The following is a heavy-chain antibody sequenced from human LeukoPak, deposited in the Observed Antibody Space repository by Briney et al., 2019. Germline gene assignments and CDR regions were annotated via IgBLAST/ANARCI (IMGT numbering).Heavy chain of an antibody. J-gene: IGHJ3*02. CDR3: ASYNWNYVMAFDI. CDR2: IYTSGST. V-gene: IGHV4-4*07. Sequence: SETLSLTCTVSGGSISSYYWSWIRQPAGKGLEWIGRIYTSGSTNYNPSLKRRVTMSVDTSKNQFSLKLSSVTAADTAVYYCASYNWNYVMAFDIWGQGTMVTVSS. CDR1: GGSISSYY. D-gene: IGHD1-7*01.